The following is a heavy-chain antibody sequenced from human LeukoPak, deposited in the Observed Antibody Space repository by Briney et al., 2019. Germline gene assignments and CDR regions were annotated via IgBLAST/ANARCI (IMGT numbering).Heavy chain of an antibody. J-gene: IGHJ5*02. CDR1: GFTFSDYY. CDR3: ARDRVYGSGSYYKAIPNWFDP. V-gene: IGHV3-11*04. Sequence: GGSLRLSCAASGFTFSDYYMSWIRQAPGKGLEWVSYISSSGSTIYYADSVKGRFTISRDNAKNSLYLQMNGLRAEDTAVYYCARDRVYGSGSYYKAIPNWFDPWGQGTLVTVSS. CDR2: ISSSGSTI. D-gene: IGHD3-10*01.